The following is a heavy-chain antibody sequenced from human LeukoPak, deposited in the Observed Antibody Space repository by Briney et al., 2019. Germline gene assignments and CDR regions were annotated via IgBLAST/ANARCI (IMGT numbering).Heavy chain of an antibody. CDR3: ARGRGSTGCLDY. J-gene: IGHJ4*02. V-gene: IGHV4-34*01. D-gene: IGHD2-2*01. CDR1: GGSFSGYY. CDR2: INHSGST. Sequence: PTETLSLTCAVYGGSFSGYYWSWIRQPPGKGLEWIGEINHSGSTNYNPSLKSRVTISVDTSKNQFSLKLSSVTAADTAVYYCARGRGSTGCLDYWGQGTLVTVSS.